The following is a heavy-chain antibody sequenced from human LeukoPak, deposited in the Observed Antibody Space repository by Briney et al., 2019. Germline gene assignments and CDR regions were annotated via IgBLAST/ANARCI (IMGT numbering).Heavy chain of an antibody. Sequence: ASVKVSCKASGYTFSSYYMHWVRQAPGQGLEWMGIINPSVGSTSHAQKFQGRVTMTRDMSTSTVYMEPSSLRSEDTAVYYCARELSSSSRLLDSWGQGTLVTVSS. CDR2: INPSVGST. CDR1: GYTFSSYY. J-gene: IGHJ4*02. D-gene: IGHD6-6*01. V-gene: IGHV1-46*01. CDR3: ARELSSSSRLLDS.